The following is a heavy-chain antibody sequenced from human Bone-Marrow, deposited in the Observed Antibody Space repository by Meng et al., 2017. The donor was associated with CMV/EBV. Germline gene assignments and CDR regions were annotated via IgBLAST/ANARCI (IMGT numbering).Heavy chain of an antibody. J-gene: IGHJ6*02. Sequence: GESLKISCAASGFTFSTFNMDWVRQAPGKGLEWVSSMTSTSSDLYYADSVKGRFTISRDIAENSLYLQMNSLRAEDTAVYYCVRHCRSTSCYASSHHYYAMDVWGQGTTVTVSS. CDR2: MTSTSSDL. CDR1: GFTFSTFN. V-gene: IGHV3-21*01. CDR3: VRHCRSTSCYASSHHYYAMDV. D-gene: IGHD2-2*01.